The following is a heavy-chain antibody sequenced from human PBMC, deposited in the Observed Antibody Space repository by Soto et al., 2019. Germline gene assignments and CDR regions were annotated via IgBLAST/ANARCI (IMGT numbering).Heavy chain of an antibody. CDR3: SRKGAATSYSLYVSAV. CDR1: CGSIFKRGHY. J-gene: IGHJ6*03. Sequence: SVTTSPPSPFACGSIFKRGHYRSCISKHPGKGLELIGYVYYSGNTNYNPSLESRVTISVYTSRNRFSLNLTSATAADTAVYYCSRKGAATSYSLYVSAVWVRGSSDTVFS. CDR2: VYYSGNT. D-gene: IGHD2-15*01. V-gene: IGHV4-61*08.